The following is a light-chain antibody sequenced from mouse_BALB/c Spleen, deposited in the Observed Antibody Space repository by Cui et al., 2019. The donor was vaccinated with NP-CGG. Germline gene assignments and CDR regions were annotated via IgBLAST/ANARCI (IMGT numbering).Light chain of an antibody. V-gene: IGLV1*01. Sequence: QAVVTQESALTTLPGETVTLTCRSSTGTVTTSNYANWVQEKPDHLFTGLIGGTNNRAPGVPARFSGSLIGDKAALTITGAQTEDEAIYFCALWYSNHWVFGGGTKLTFL. CDR1: TGTVTTSNY. J-gene: IGLJ1*01. CDR3: ALWYSNHWV. CDR2: GTN.